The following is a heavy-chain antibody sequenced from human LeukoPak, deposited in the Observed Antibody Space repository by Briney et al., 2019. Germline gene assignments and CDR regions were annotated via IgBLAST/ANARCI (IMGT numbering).Heavy chain of an antibody. D-gene: IGHD1-26*01. Sequence: GGSLRLSCAASGFTFSSYGMHWVRQAPGKGLEWVAFIRYDGSNKYYADSVKGRFTISRDNSKNTLYLQMNSLRAEDTAVYYCAKERVSVIVGATPYYFDYWGQGTLVTVSS. CDR3: AKERVSVIVGATPYYFDY. J-gene: IGHJ4*02. CDR1: GFTFSSYG. V-gene: IGHV3-30*02. CDR2: IRYDGSNK.